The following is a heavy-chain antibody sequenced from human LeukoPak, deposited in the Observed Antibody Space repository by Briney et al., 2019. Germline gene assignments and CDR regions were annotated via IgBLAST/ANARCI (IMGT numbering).Heavy chain of an antibody. J-gene: IGHJ3*02. D-gene: IGHD3-16*01. CDR2: IYYSGST. V-gene: IGHV4-39*01. Sequence: SETLSLTCTVSGGSISSSSYYWGWIRQPPGKGLEWIGSIYYSGSTYYNPSLKSRVTISVDTSKNQFSLKLNSVTPEDTAVYYCAQTRRAWGVHDAFDIWGQGTTVTVSS. CDR3: AQTRRAWGVHDAFDI. CDR1: GGSISSSSYY.